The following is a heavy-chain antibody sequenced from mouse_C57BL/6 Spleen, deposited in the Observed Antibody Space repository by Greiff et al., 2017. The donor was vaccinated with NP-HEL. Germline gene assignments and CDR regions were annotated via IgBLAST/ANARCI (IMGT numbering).Heavy chain of an antibody. CDR1: GYTFTSYW. J-gene: IGHJ4*01. CDR3: ARGTTVVSYYAMDY. Sequence: QVQLQQPGAELVKPGASVKLSCKASGYTFTSYWMHWVKQRPGRGLEWIGRIDPNSGGTKYNEKFKSKATLTVDKPSSTANMQLSSLTSEDSAVYYCARGTTVVSYYAMDYWGQGTSVTVSS. V-gene: IGHV1-72*01. CDR2: IDPNSGGT. D-gene: IGHD1-1*01.